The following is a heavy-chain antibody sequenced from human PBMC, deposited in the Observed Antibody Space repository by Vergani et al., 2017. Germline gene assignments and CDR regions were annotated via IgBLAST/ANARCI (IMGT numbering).Heavy chain of an antibody. J-gene: IGHJ4*02. CDR2: ISYDGSNK. D-gene: IGHD2-2*01. CDR3: AKLGTSSERFDY. V-gene: IGHV3-30*18. Sequence: QVQLVESGGGVVQPGRSLRLSCAASGFTFSSYGMHWVRQAPGKGLEWVAVISYDGSNKYYADSVKGRFTISRDNSKNTLYLQMNSLRAEETAVYYCAKLGTSSERFDYWGQGTLVTVSS. CDR1: GFTFSSYG.